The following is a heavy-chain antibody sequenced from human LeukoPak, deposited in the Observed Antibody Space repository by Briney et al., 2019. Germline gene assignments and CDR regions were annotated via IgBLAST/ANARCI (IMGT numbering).Heavy chain of an antibody. CDR1: GFTFSSFA. D-gene: IGHD1-1*01. CDR3: AKGLGSTGTTRAFDY. J-gene: IGHJ4*02. Sequence: GGSLRLSCAASGFTFSSFAMTWVRQAPGKGLEWVSVVSYRSGSGTFYADSVKGRFTISRDNSKNTLYLQMNSLTAEYTAVYYCAKGLGSTGTTRAFDYWGQGTLVTVSS. V-gene: IGHV3-23*05. CDR2: VSYRSGSGT.